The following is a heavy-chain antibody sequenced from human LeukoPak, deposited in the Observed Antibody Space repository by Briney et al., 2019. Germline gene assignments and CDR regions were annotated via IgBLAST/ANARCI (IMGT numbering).Heavy chain of an antibody. J-gene: IGHJ4*02. Sequence: GGSLRLFCAASGFTFSSYSMNWVRQAPGKGLEWVSSISSSSSYIYYADSVKGRFTISRDNAKNSLYLHMNSLRAEDTAVYSCASGSSSLIDYWGQGTLVTVSS. D-gene: IGHD6-13*01. CDR3: ASGSSSLIDY. CDR1: GFTFSSYS. V-gene: IGHV3-21*01. CDR2: ISSSSSYI.